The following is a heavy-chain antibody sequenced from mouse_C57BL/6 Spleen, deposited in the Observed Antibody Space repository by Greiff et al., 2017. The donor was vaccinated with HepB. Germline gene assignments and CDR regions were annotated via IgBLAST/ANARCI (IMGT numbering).Heavy chain of an antibody. CDR3: ARYPLFDY. CDR1: GFTFTDYY. V-gene: IGHV7-3*01. J-gene: IGHJ2*01. Sequence: VQRGEAGGGLVQPGGSLKLSFAASGFTFTDYYMRWVRQPPGEGLEWFGFFRNKANGYTTEYSASVKGRFTISRDNSQSILYLQMNALRAEDSATYYCARYPLFDYWGQGTTLTVSS. CDR2: FRNKANGYTT.